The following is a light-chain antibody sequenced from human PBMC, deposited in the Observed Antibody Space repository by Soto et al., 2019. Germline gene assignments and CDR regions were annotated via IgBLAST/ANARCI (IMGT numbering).Light chain of an antibody. J-gene: IGLJ2*01. V-gene: IGLV3-25*03. CDR3: QSADSSGTYVV. Sequence: SYELTQPPSGSVSPGQTARITCSGDALPNQYAYWYQQKPGQAPVLVIYKDSERPSGIPERFSGSSSGTTVTLTISGVQAEDEADYYCQSADSSGTYVVFGGGTKLTVL. CDR2: KDS. CDR1: ALPNQY.